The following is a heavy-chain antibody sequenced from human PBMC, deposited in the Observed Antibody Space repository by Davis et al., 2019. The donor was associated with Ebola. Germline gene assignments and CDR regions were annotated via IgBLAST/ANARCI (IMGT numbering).Heavy chain of an antibody. CDR2: IYYDGST. J-gene: IGHJ4*02. Sequence: SETLSLTCTVSGGSINTGDYYWSWIRQPPGKGLEWIGYIYYDGSTYYNPSLKSRVSISVDMSKDQFSLQLSSVTAADTAMYYCARDYYDSNGYLYYFDSWGQGTLVTVSS. CDR1: GGSINTGDYY. D-gene: IGHD3-22*01. V-gene: IGHV4-30-4*01. CDR3: ARDYYDSNGYLYYFDS.